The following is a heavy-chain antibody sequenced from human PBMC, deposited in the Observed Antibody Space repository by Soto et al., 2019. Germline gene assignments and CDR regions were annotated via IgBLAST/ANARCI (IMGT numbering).Heavy chain of an antibody. D-gene: IGHD2-2*01. V-gene: IGHV4-59*08. CDR2: IYYNVNT. CDR1: GGSISSYY. J-gene: IGHJ3*02. Sequence: SETLSLTCTVSGGSISSYYWSWIRQPPGKGLEWIGYIYYNVNTNYNPSLKSRVTISVDTSKNQFSLKLSSVTAADTAVSYCARLVFGSSTDCYVNAIDIWCQAIMVTVSS. CDR3: ARLVFGSSTDCYVNAIDI.